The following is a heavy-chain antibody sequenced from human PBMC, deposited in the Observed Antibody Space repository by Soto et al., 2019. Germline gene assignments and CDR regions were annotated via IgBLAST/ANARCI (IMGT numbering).Heavy chain of an antibody. CDR1: GGSISSGGYY. Sequence: QVQLQESGPGLVEPSQTLSLTCSVSGGSISSGGYYWNWIRQHPGQGLEWIGYIYYSGSTYYNPSLKSRVTLSSDTSKNQFSLKLSSVTAAYAAVYYCARGGGGYYDILTGYYPLDPWGQGTLVTVSS. CDR2: IYYSGST. J-gene: IGHJ5*02. CDR3: ARGGGGYYDILTGYYPLDP. V-gene: IGHV4-31*03. D-gene: IGHD3-9*01.